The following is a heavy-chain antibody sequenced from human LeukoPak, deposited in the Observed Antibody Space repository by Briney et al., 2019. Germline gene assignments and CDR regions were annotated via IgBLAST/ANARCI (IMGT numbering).Heavy chain of an antibody. Sequence: SETLSLTCTVSGGSISSYYWNWIRQPPGKGLEWIGYIFYSGSTNYNPSLKSRVTISVDTSKNQFSLKLSSVTAADTAVYYCARGTNPDYYDSSGYLDYWAREPWSPSPQ. CDR2: IFYSGST. D-gene: IGHD3-22*01. J-gene: IGHJ4*02. CDR3: ARGTNPDYYDSSGYLDY. V-gene: IGHV4-59*01. CDR1: GGSISSYY.